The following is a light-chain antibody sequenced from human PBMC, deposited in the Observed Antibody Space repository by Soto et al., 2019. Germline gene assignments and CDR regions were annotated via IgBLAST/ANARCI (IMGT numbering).Light chain of an antibody. V-gene: IGLV1-44*01. J-gene: IGLJ2*01. CDR1: SSNIGSNG. Sequence: QSVLTQPTSASGTPGQRVTISCSGSSSNIGSNGVNWYQQLPGTAPKLLMYATDRRPSGVPDRLSGSKSGTSASLAISGLQSEDEADYFCAAWDDSLDGVVFGDGTKLTVL. CDR2: ATD. CDR3: AAWDDSLDGVV.